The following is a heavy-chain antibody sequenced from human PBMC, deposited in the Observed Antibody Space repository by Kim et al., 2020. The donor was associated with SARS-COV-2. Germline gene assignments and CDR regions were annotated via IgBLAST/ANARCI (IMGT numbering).Heavy chain of an antibody. CDR1: GYTFTSYG. J-gene: IGHJ3*02. V-gene: IGHV1-18*01. D-gene: IGHD3-22*01. CDR2: ISAYNGNT. Sequence: ASVKVSCKASGYTFTSYGISWVRQAPGQGLEWMGWISAYNGNTNYAQKLQGRVTMTTDTSTSTAYMELRSLRSDDTAVYYCARDQRARRITMIVVVPTDAFDIWGQGTMVTVSS. CDR3: ARDQRARRITMIVVVPTDAFDI.